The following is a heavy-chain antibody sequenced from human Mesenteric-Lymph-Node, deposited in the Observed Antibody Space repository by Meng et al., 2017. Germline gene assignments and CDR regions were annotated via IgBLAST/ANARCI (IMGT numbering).Heavy chain of an antibody. CDR3: ARNVRLRDGYNSDY. J-gene: IGHJ4*02. CDR2: ISSSSSYI. Sequence: EVQLVESGGGLVKPGRSLILSCSASGFTFSSYSMNWVRQAPGKGLEWVSSISSSSSYIYYADSVKGRFTISRDNAKNSLYLQMNSLRAEDTAVYYCARNVRLRDGYNSDYWGQGTLVTVSS. D-gene: IGHD5-24*01. CDR1: GFTFSSYS. V-gene: IGHV3-21*01.